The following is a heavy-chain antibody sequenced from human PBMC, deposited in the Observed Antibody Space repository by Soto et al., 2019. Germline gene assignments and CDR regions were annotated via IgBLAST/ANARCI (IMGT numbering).Heavy chain of an antibody. D-gene: IGHD1-26*01. CDR3: ARLSGNYYDGYFDY. CDR2: IYFSGYI. V-gene: IGHV4-39*01. Sequence: SETLSLTCTVSGGSISSNSYYWGWIRQPPGKGLEWIGSIYFSGYIYYNPSLKSRVTISVDTSKNQFSLKVSSVTAADTAVYYCARLSGNYYDGYFDYWGQGTLVT. CDR1: GGSISSNSYY. J-gene: IGHJ4*02.